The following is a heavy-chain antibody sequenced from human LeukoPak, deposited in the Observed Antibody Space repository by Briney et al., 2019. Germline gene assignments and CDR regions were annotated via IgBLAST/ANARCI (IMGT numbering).Heavy chain of an antibody. CDR3: ARGWRFSSGWYWFDP. Sequence: ASVKICCKASGYTFTSDYMHWVRQAPGQGLKRMGIINPSGGSTSYAQKFQGRVTMTRDMSTSTVYMELSSLRSEDTAVYYCARGWRFSSGWYWFDPWGQGTLVTVSS. V-gene: IGHV1-46*01. J-gene: IGHJ5*02. D-gene: IGHD6-19*01. CDR1: GYTFTSDY. CDR2: INPSGGST.